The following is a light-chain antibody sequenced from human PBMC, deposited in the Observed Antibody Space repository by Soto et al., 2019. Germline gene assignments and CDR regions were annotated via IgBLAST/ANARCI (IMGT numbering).Light chain of an antibody. J-gene: IGLJ3*02. Sequence: QSALTQPPSASGSPGQSVTISCTGTSSDVGAYKYVSWYQQYPGKAPKLMIYEVTKRPSGVPDRFSGSKSGNTASLTVSGVQAEAEADYYCTSYVGNDIWVFGGGTKVTVL. CDR2: EVT. CDR3: TSYVGNDIWV. V-gene: IGLV2-8*01. CDR1: SSDVGAYKY.